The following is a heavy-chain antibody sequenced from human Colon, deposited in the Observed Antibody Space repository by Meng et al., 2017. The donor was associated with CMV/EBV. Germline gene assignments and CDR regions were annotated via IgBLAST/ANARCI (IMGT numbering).Heavy chain of an antibody. V-gene: IGHV4-39*07. Sequence: GSLRLSCAASGFTVSSNYMSWVRQAPGKGLEWIGSIYYSGSTYYNPSLKSRVTISVDTSKNQFSLKLSSVTAADTAVYYCARDRTVVVVAARGDYYYYYGMDVWGQGTTVTVSS. D-gene: IGHD2-15*01. CDR3: ARDRTVVVVAARGDYYYYYGMDV. CDR1: GFTVSSNY. CDR2: IYYSGST. J-gene: IGHJ6*02.